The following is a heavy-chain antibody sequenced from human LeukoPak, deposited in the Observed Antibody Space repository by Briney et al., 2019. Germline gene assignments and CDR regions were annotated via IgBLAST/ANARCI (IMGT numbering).Heavy chain of an antibody. D-gene: IGHD3-22*01. CDR3: ARDGPLYYYDSSGYYLDY. Sequence: PGRSLRLSCAASGFTFISYGMHWVRQAPGKGLEWVAVIWYDGSNKYYADSVKGRFTISRDNSKNTLYLQMNSLRAEDTAVYYCARDGPLYYYDSSGYYLDYWGQGTLVTVSS. CDR2: IWYDGSNK. V-gene: IGHV3-33*01. J-gene: IGHJ4*02. CDR1: GFTFISYG.